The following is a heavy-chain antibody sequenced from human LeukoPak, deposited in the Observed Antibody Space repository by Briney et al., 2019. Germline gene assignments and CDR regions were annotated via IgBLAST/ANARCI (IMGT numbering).Heavy chain of an antibody. CDR1: GGSFSGYY. CDR2: INHSGST. J-gene: IGHJ3*02. Sequence: SETLSLTCDVYGGSFSGYYWSWIRQPPGKGREWIGEINHSGSTNYNPSLKSRVTISVDTSKNQFSLKLSSVTASDTAVYYCARGPLRYFDWEPSRAFVIWGQGTMVTVSS. D-gene: IGHD3-9*01. V-gene: IGHV4-34*01. CDR3: ARGPLRYFDWEPSRAFVI.